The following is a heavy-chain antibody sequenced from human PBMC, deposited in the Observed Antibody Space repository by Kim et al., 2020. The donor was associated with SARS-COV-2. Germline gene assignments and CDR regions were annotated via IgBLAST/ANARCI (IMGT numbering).Heavy chain of an antibody. J-gene: IGHJ4*02. V-gene: IGHV3-33*06. D-gene: IGHD2-2*01. Sequence: GGSLRLSCAASGFTFSSYGMHWVRQAPGKGLEWVAVIWYDGSNKYYADSVKGRFTISRDNSKNTLYLQMNSLRAEDTAVYYCAKDRGRNLGYCSSTSCYGLGYFDYWGQGTLVTVSS. CDR2: IWYDGSNK. CDR1: GFTFSSYG. CDR3: AKDRGRNLGYCSSTSCYGLGYFDY.